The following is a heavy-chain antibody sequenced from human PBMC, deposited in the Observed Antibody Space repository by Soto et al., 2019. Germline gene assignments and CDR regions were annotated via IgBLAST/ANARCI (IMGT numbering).Heavy chain of an antibody. CDR1: VFTFSSYA. J-gene: IGHJ4*02. V-gene: IGHV3-23*01. CDR2: ISGSGGSR. Sequence: PGGSLRLSCAASVFTFSSYAMTWVRQSPGKGLEWVSTISGSGGSRYYADSVRGRFTISRDKSKNTLYLQMNSLRAEDTAVYYCAKDLDIVVVPAAFFDNWGKGTLVTVSS. CDR3: AKDLDIVVVPAAFFDN. D-gene: IGHD2-2*01.